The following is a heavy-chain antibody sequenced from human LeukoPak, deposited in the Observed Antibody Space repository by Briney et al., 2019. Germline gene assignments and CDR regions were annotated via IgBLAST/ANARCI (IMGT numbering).Heavy chain of an antibody. V-gene: IGHV4-59*12. Sequence: SETLSLTCTVSGGSISSYYWSWIRQPPGKGLEWIGSIYYSGSTYYNPSLKSRVTMSADTSKNQLSLKLSSVTAADTAVYYCARDVSGYTYASMWGQGTVVTVSS. J-gene: IGHJ4*02. CDR1: GGSISSYY. D-gene: IGHD5-18*01. CDR2: IYYSGST. CDR3: ARDVSGYTYASM.